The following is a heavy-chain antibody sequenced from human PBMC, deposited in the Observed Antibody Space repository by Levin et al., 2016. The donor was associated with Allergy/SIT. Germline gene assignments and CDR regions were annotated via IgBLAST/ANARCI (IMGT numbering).Heavy chain of an antibody. Sequence: GGSLRLSCAASGFIFNHYGMHWVRQAPGKGLEWVAVIWHDETHIYYADSVKGRFTISRDNSKKTLYLQMNSLRAEDTAVYYCARWYGDLDYYNMDVWGPGDHGQRL. J-gene: IGHJ6*02. V-gene: IGHV3-33*01. D-gene: IGHD4-17*01. CDR2: IWHDETHI. CDR1: GFIFNHYG. CDR3: ARWYGDLDYYNMDV.